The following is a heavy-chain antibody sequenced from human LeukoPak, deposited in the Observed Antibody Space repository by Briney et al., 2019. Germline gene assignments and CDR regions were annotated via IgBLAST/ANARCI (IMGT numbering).Heavy chain of an antibody. CDR3: ARDPIHKSPYYYDSRDAFDI. J-gene: IGHJ3*02. Sequence: ASVKVSCKASGYTFTGYYMHWVRQAPGQGLEWMGWINPNSGGTNYAQKFQGRVTMTRDTSISTAYMELSRLRSDDTAVYYCARDPIHKSPYYYDSRDAFDIWGQGTMVTVSS. D-gene: IGHD3-22*01. CDR2: INPNSGGT. V-gene: IGHV1-2*02. CDR1: GYTFTGYY.